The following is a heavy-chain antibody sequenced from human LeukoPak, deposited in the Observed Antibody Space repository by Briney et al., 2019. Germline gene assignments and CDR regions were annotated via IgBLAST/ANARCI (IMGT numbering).Heavy chain of an antibody. V-gene: IGHV1-69*01. CDR2: ISPIFGTA. CDR1: GGTFSSYA. Sequence: GSSVKVSCKASGGTFSSYAISWVPQAPGQGLEWMGGISPIFGTANYAQKFQGRVTITADESTSTAYMELSSLRSEDTAVYYCARGYCSSTSCYRLSWFDPWGQGTLVTVSS. J-gene: IGHJ5*02. CDR3: ARGYCSSTSCYRLSWFDP. D-gene: IGHD2-2*02.